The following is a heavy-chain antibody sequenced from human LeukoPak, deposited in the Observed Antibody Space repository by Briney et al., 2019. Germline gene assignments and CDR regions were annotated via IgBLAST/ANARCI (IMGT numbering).Heavy chain of an antibody. D-gene: IGHD4-17*01. CDR1: GFAFSSYE. Sequence: GGSLRLSCAASGFAFSSYEMNWVRQAPGKGPEWVSVINGGGDDTYYADSVKGRFTISRDNAKNSLYLQMNTLRAEDTAVYYCARGVVTTMRGFDFWGQGTLVTVSS. V-gene: IGHV3-48*03. J-gene: IGHJ4*02. CDR3: ARGVVTTMRGFDF. CDR2: INGGGDDT.